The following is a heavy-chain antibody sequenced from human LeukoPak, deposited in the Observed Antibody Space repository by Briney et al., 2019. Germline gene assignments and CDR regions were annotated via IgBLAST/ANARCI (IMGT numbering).Heavy chain of an antibody. Sequence: PGGSLRPSCAASGFTFSSYWMHWVRQALGKGLVWVSRINSDATSTSYADSVKGRFTISRDNAKNTLYLQMNSLRGEDTAVYYCARDYSRSWYPDYWGQGTLVTVSS. D-gene: IGHD6-13*01. J-gene: IGHJ4*02. CDR1: GFTFSSYW. CDR3: ARDYSRSWYPDY. CDR2: INSDATST. V-gene: IGHV3-74*01.